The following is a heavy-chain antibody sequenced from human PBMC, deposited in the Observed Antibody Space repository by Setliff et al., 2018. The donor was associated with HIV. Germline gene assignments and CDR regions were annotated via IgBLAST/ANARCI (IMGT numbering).Heavy chain of an antibody. D-gene: IGHD3-10*01. CDR3: TGHREGITMVRGPYYYYMDG. Sequence: PGGSLRLSCAASGFKFSDYWMTWVRQAPGKGLEWVANVKGDGSKQYYGASVRGRFTVSRDNAKESLYLQMSSLRAEDTAVYYCTGHREGITMVRGPYYYYMDGWGKGTTVTVS. J-gene: IGHJ6*03. CDR1: GFKFSDYW. V-gene: IGHV3-7*03. CDR2: VKGDGSKQ.